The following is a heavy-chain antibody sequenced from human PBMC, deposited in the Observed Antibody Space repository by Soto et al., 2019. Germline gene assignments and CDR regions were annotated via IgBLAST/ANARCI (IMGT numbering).Heavy chain of an antibody. CDR2: IYYSGST. J-gene: IGHJ6*02. D-gene: IGHD3-22*01. CDR1: GGSISSGGYY. V-gene: IGHV4-31*03. CDR3: ARSEYYYDSSGYYYGMDV. Sequence: SETLSLTCTVSGGSISSGGYYWSWIRQHPGKGLEWIGYIYYSGSTYYNPSLKSRVTISVDTSKNQFSLKLSSVTATDTAVYYCARSEYYYDSSGYYYGMDVWGQGTTVTVSS.